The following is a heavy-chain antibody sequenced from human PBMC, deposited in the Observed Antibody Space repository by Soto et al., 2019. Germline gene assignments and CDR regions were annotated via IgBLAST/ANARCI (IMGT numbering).Heavy chain of an antibody. CDR3: ARVGEEGGAPYYGMDV. CDR1: GFTFSSYA. J-gene: IGHJ6*02. Sequence: PGGSLRLSCAASGFTFSSYAMHWVRQAPGKGLEWVAVISYDGNNKYYADSVKGRFTMSRDNSKNTLYLQMNTLRAEDTAVYYCARVGEEGGAPYYGMDVWGQGTTVTVSS. CDR2: ISYDGNNK. V-gene: IGHV3-30-3*01. D-gene: IGHD2-21*01.